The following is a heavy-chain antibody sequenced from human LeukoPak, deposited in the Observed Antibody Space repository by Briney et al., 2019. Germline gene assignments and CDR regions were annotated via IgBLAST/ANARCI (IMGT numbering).Heavy chain of an antibody. V-gene: IGHV1-18*01. CDR2: ISAYNGNT. CDR1: GYAFTNYG. CDR3: ARDQSVRLLQTSSTYFKHVFAI. J-gene: IGHJ3*02. Sequence: GASVKVSCKTSGYAFTNYGISWVRQAPGLGLEWMGWISAYNGNTNYAQKVQGRVTMTTDTSTSTAYMELRSLRFDDTAVYYCARDQSVRLLQTSSTYFKHVFAIWGQGSMVTVSS. D-gene: IGHD6-13*01.